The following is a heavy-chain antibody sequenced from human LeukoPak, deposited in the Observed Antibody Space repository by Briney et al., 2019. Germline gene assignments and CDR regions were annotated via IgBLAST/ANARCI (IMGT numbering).Heavy chain of an antibody. V-gene: IGHV3-53*01. D-gene: IGHD1-1*01. CDR2: FYSGGFT. J-gene: IGHJ5*02. CDR1: GFTVSSNY. Sequence: GGSLRLSCAASGFTVSSNYMNWVRQAPGKGLEWVSVFYSGGFTSHADSVKGRFTISRDNPKNTLYLQMNSLRAEDTAVYYCASYNWNVQGASWGRGTLVTV. CDR3: ASYNWNVQGAS.